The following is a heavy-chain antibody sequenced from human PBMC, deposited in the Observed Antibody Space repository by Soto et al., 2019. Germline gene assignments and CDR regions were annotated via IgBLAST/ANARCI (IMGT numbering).Heavy chain of an antibody. CDR3: ARGSSGYISSWYYFDY. J-gene: IGHJ4*02. CDR2: ISGIGGST. D-gene: IGHD6-13*01. V-gene: IGHV3-23*01. CDR1: GFTFTDYA. Sequence: RLSCAASGFTFTDYALSWVRQAPVKGLEWVATISGIGGSTYLADSVKGRLSISRDNSKNTVSLLMNSLRAEDTAVYFCARGSSGYISSWYYFDYWGRGTLVTVS.